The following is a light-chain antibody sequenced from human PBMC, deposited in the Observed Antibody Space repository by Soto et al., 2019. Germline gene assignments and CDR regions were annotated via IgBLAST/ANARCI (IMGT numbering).Light chain of an antibody. CDR3: TSYAGSSNFVI. CDR2: EVT. Sequence: QLVLTQPPSASGSPGQSVTISCTGTSSDVGGYNYVSWYQHHPGKAPKVMIYEVTKRPSGVPDRFSGSKSGNTASLTVSGLQADDEADYFCTSYAGSSNFVIFGGGTKVTVL. CDR1: SSDVGGYNY. V-gene: IGLV2-8*01. J-gene: IGLJ2*01.